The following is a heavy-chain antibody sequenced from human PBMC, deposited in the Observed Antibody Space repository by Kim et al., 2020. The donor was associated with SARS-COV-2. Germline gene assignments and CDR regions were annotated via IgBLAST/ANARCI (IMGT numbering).Heavy chain of an antibody. J-gene: IGHJ1*01. V-gene: IGHV3-11*04. D-gene: IGHD4-17*01. Sequence: DAVKGRFTISRDNAKNSLYLQMNSLRAEDTAVYYCARVVGDYGPNEYFQHWGQGTLVTVSS. CDR3: ARVVGDYGPNEYFQH.